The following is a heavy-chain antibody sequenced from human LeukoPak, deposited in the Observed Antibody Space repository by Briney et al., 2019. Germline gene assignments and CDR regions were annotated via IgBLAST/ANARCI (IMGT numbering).Heavy chain of an antibody. J-gene: IGHJ6*03. CDR3: ARQDRTYDFYYYMDV. CDR1: GYSFNSYW. CDR2: IYLGDSDT. V-gene: IGHV5-51*01. Sequence: GESLKISCRASGYSFNSYWIGWVRQMPGKGLEWMGIIYLGDSDTRYSPSFQGHVTISADKSINTAYLQWSRLKASDTAMYYCARQDRTYDFYYYMDVWGSGTTVTVSS.